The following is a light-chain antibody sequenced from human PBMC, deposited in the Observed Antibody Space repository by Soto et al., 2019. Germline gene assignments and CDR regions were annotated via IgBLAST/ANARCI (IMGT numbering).Light chain of an antibody. CDR3: QAWDSSTVV. Sequence: YELTQPPSVSVSPGQTASITCSGDKLGDRYACWYQQKPGQSPVLVIYQDTKRPSGIPERFSGSNSGNTATLTISGTQAMDEADYFCQAWDSSTVVFGGGTKLTVL. CDR2: QDT. CDR1: KLGDRY. V-gene: IGLV3-1*01. J-gene: IGLJ2*01.